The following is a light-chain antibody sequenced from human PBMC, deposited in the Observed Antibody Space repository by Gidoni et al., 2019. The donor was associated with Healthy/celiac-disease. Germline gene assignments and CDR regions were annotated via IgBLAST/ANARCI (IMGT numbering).Light chain of an antibody. CDR3: SSYTSSSTGV. CDR1: SRDVGGYNY. V-gene: IGLV2-14*01. Sequence: GSPVQSITISFTGTSRDVGGYNYVSWYQQHPGKAPKLLIYEVSNRPSGVSNRFSGSKSGNTASLTISGLQAEDEADYYCSSYTSSSTGVFGGGTKLTVL. J-gene: IGLJ3*02. CDR2: EVS.